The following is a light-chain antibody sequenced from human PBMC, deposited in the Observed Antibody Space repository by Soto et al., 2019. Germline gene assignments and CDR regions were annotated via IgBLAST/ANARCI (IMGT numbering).Light chain of an antibody. CDR1: SSDVGAYNY. J-gene: IGLJ3*02. V-gene: IGLV2-8*01. CDR3: SVYTGRLM. CDR2: EVS. Sequence: QSALTQPPSASGSPGQSVTISCTGTSSDVGAYNYVSWYQQHPGKAPKLMIYEVSDRPSGVPDRFSGSKSGNTASLTVSGLQAEDEAEYYCSVYTGRLMFGGGTKLTVL.